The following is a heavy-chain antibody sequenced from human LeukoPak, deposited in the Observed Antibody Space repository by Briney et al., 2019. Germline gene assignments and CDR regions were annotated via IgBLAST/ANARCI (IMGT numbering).Heavy chain of an antibody. CDR3: ARSLWQWLVFGY. CDR2: INHSGST. V-gene: IGHV4-34*01. CDR1: GGSFSGYY. D-gene: IGHD6-19*01. J-gene: IGHJ4*02. Sequence: SETLSLTCAVYGGSFSGYYWSWIRQPPGKGLEWIGEINHSGSTNYNPSLRSRVTISVDTSKNQFSLKLSSVTAADTAVYYCARSLWQWLVFGYWGQGTLVTVSS.